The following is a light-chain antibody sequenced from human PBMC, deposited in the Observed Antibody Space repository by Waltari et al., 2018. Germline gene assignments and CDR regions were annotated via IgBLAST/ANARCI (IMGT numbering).Light chain of an antibody. CDR2: GAS. V-gene: IGKV3-20*01. Sequence: EIVLTQSPGTLSLSPGERAPLSCRASQSVSSSYLAWYQQKPGQAPRLLIYGASSTATGIPDRFSGSGSGTDFTLTISRLEPEDFAVYYCQQYGSSPYTFGQGTKLEIK. CDR1: QSVSSSY. CDR3: QQYGSSPYT. J-gene: IGKJ2*01.